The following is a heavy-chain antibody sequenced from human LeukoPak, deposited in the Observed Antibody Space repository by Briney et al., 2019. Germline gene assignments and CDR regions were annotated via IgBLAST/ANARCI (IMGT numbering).Heavy chain of an antibody. CDR1: GFTVSSNY. D-gene: IGHD3-10*01. CDR3: ARERVYYYGSGSLGRYFDL. V-gene: IGHV3-53*01. CDR2: IYSGGST. Sequence: PGGSLRLSCAASGFTVSSNYMSWVRQAPGKGLEWVSVIYSGGSTYYADSVKGRFTISRDNSKNTLYLQMNSLRAEDTAVYYCARERVYYYGSGSLGRYFDLWGRGTLVTVSS. J-gene: IGHJ2*01.